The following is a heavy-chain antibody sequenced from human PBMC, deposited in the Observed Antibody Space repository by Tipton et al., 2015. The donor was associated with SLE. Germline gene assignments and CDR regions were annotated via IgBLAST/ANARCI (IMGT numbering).Heavy chain of an antibody. V-gene: IGHV3-23*01. J-gene: IGHJ6*02. Sequence: SLRLSCAASGFTFSSYAMSWVRQAPGKGLEWVSAIRGDGSATFYADSVKGRFTISRDNSKNTLYLQMNSLRAEDTAVCYCAGWLLPDYAMDVWGQGTTVTVSS. CDR2: IRGDGSAT. CDR1: GFTFSSYA. CDR3: AGWLLPDYAMDV. D-gene: IGHD4-23*01.